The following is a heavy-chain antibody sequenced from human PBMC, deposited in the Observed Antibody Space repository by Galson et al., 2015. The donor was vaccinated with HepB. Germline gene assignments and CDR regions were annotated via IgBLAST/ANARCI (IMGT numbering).Heavy chain of an antibody. D-gene: IGHD3-3*01. CDR3: ARDLRYYDFWSGYYTKGAFDI. CDR1: GYTFTSYG. Sequence: KVSCKASGYTFTSYGISWVRQAPGQGLEWMGWISAYNGNTNYAQKLQGRVTMTTDTSTSTAYMELRSLRSDDTAVYYCARDLRYYDFWSGYYTKGAFDIWGQGTMVTVSS. J-gene: IGHJ3*02. V-gene: IGHV1-18*04. CDR2: ISAYNGNT.